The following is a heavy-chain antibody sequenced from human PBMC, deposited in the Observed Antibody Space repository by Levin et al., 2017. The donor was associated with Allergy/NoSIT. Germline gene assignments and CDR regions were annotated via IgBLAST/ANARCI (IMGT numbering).Heavy chain of an antibody. Sequence: SGGSLRLSCAASGFTFSSYAMSWVRQAPGKGLGWVSSISGSGGSTYYADSVKGRFTISRDSSKNTLYLQMNSLRAEDTAVYYCAKAVVSGVPAAAIYYGTDVWGQGTTVTVSS. V-gene: IGHV3-23*01. CDR1: GFTFSSYA. CDR3: AKAVVSGVPAAAIYYGTDV. J-gene: IGHJ6*02. D-gene: IGHD2-2*01. CDR2: ISGSGGST.